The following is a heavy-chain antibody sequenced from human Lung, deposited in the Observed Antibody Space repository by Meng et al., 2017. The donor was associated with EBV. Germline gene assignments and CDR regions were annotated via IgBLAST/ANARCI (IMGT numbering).Heavy chain of an antibody. CDR3: ALFTRSWFDP. J-gene: IGHJ5*02. Sequence: QIILKESGPTLVKPTQTLTLTCTFSGFSLSTSEVGVGWIRQPPGKALEWLAVIYWDDDKRYSPSLKSRLTITKDTSKNQVVLTLTNMDPVDTATYYCALFTRSWFDPWGQGTLVTVSS. V-gene: IGHV2-5*02. D-gene: IGHD2-2*01. CDR2: IYWDDDK. CDR1: GFSLSTSEVG.